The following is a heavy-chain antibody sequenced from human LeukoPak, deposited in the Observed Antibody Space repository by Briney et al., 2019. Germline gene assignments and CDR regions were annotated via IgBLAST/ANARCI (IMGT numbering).Heavy chain of an antibody. CDR2: INHSGST. V-gene: IGHV4-34*01. CDR1: GGSFSGYY. J-gene: IGHJ4*02. D-gene: IGHD3-10*01. Sequence: SETLSLTCAVYGGSFSGYYWSWIRQPPGKGLEWIGEINHSGSTNYNPSLKSRVTISVDTSKNQFSLKLSSVTAADTAVYYCASSWEFGELLIDYWGQGTLVTVSS. CDR3: ASSWEFGELLIDY.